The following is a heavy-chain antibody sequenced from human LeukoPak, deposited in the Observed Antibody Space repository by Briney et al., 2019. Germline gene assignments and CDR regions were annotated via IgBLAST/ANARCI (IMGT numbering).Heavy chain of an antibody. CDR3: ARSRITMVRGVIRGSYFDY. Sequence: ASVTVSCKASGYTFTSYYMHWVRQAPGQGIEWMGITNPSGGSTIYAPKFHGSVPMPRATPTTTVYMQLSSLRSEHTAVYYCARSRITMVRGVIRGSYFDYWGQGTLVTVSS. J-gene: IGHJ4*02. CDR2: TNPSGGST. V-gene: IGHV1-46*01. CDR1: GYTFTSYY. D-gene: IGHD3-10*01.